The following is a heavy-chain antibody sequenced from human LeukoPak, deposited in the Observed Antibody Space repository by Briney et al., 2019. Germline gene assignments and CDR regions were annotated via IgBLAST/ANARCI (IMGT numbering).Heavy chain of an antibody. CDR2: TYYRSNWYN. Sequence: SQTLSLTCAISGDSVSSNSATWNWIRQSPSRGLEWLAWTYYRSNWYNDSAVSVKSRITINPDTSKNQFSLQLNSVTPEDTAVYYCARGRTRDFDYWGQGTLVTVSS. J-gene: IGHJ4*02. CDR3: ARGRTRDFDY. CDR1: GDSVSSNSAT. V-gene: IGHV6-1*01.